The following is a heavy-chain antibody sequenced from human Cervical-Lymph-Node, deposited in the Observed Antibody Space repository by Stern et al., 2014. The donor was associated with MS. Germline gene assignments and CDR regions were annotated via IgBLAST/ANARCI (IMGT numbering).Heavy chain of an antibody. Sequence: QLVQSGADVKKPGSSVRVSCKTSGGISWLRQAPGQGLEWMGGIIPFVGTANYAQTFHGRPTITADTSTNPTYMELSSLRSDDTAVYYCARGAGDNWFDPWGQGTLVSVSS. D-gene: IGHD3-10*01. CDR2: IIPFVGTA. CDR1: GG. J-gene: IGHJ5*02. V-gene: IGHV1-69*06. CDR3: ARGAGDNWFDP.